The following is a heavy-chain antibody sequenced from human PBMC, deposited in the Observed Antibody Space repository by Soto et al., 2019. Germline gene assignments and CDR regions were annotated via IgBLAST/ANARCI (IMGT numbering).Heavy chain of an antibody. CDR2: IIPSLGTP. CDR1: GGTFSSDA. Sequence: QVHLVQSGAEVKKPGSSVKVSCKASGGTFSSDAINWVRQAPGQGLEWMGVIIPSLGTPNYAQKFQGRVTITADETTNAAYMELSSLTSEDTALYDCAGDSSGYWGINYWGQGTLVTVSS. CDR3: AGDSSGYWGINY. J-gene: IGHJ4*02. D-gene: IGHD3-22*01. V-gene: IGHV1-69*01.